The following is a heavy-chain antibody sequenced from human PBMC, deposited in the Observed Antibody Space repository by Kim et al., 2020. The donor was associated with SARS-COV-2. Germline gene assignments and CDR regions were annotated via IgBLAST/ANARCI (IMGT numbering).Heavy chain of an antibody. J-gene: IGHJ4*02. V-gene: IGHV3-15*01. CDR1: GFTFSNAW. D-gene: IGHD3-9*01. Sequence: GGSLRLSCAASGFTFSNAWMSWVRQAPGKGLEWVGRIKSKTDGGTTDYAAPVKGRFTISRDDSKNTLYLQMNSLKTEDTAVYYCTTDRGGHDILTGYLYYFDYWGQGTLVTVSS. CDR3: TTDRGGHDILTGYLYYFDY. CDR2: IKSKTDGGTT.